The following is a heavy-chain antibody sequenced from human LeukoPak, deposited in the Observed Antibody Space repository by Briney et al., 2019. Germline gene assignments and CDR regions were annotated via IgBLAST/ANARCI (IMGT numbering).Heavy chain of an antibody. Sequence: SETLSLTCTVSGGSISGHYWSWIRQPPGKGLEWIGYIYYSGSTNYNPSLKSRVTISVDTSKNQFSLKLSSVTAADTAVYYCARVLRYFDWAPQYYFDYWGQGTLVTVSS. V-gene: IGHV4-59*11. CDR1: GGSISGHY. D-gene: IGHD3-9*01. CDR2: IYYSGST. J-gene: IGHJ4*02. CDR3: ARVLRYFDWAPQYYFDY.